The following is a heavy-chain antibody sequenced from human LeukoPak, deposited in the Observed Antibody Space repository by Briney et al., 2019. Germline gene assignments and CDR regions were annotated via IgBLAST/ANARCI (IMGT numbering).Heavy chain of an antibody. Sequence: GGSLRLSCAASGFTFSDYYMSWIRQAPGKGLEWVSYISSSGSTIYYADSVKGRFTISRDNAKNSLYLQMNSLRAEDTAVYYCARGEDTDSYYYMDVWGKGTTVTVSS. CDR3: ARGEDTDSYYYMDV. J-gene: IGHJ6*03. V-gene: IGHV3-11*01. CDR2: ISSSGSTI. D-gene: IGHD2-15*01. CDR1: GFTFSDYY.